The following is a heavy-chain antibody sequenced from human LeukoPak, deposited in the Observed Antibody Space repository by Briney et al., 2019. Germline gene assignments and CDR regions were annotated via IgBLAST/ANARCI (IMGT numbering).Heavy chain of an antibody. Sequence: SETLSLTCTVSGGSTSSDYWSWLRQSPGKGLEWVGYVYNSGDTGKNPSLKSRVTILLDTSKNQCSLKLTSVSAADKAVYYCARLKLGAYFDLWGRGTLVTVSS. CDR1: GGSTSSDY. CDR3: ARLKLGAYFDL. CDR2: VYNSGDT. D-gene: IGHD3-16*01. V-gene: IGHV4-59*08. J-gene: IGHJ2*01.